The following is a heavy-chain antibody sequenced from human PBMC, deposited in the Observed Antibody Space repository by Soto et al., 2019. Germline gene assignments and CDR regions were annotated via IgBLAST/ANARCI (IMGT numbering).Heavy chain of an antibody. D-gene: IGHD1-26*01. J-gene: IGHJ4*02. V-gene: IGHV1-18*01. CDR1: GYTFTSYA. Sequence: ASVKVSCKASGYTFTSYAMHWVRQAPGQGLEWMGWISAYNGNTNYAQKLQGRVTMTTDTSTSTAYMELRSLRSDDTAVYYCARESGSPLMVALDYWGQGTLVTVSS. CDR2: ISAYNGNT. CDR3: ARESGSPLMVALDY.